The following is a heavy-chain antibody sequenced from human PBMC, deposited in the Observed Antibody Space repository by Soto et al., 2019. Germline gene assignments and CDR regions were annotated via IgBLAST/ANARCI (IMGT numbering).Heavy chain of an antibody. CDR1: GASLSDNY. Sequence: SETLSLTCAVYGASLSDNYCNWIRQPPGKPLQWIGFIYQSGVTSYNPSLACRVSISLDRSNNQCSLKLKSVTAADTAVYFCAGMPYTSGLRFDPWGPGTLVTVSS. CDR2: IYQSGVT. CDR3: AGMPYTSGLRFDP. J-gene: IGHJ5*02. V-gene: IGHV4-30-2*01. D-gene: IGHD6-19*01.